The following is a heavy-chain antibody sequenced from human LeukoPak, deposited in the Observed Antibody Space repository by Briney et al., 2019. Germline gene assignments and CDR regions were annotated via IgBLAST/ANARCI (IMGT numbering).Heavy chain of an antibody. CDR3: ASGLNSRSSSC. V-gene: IGHV1-2*02. Sequence: ASVKVSCKASGYTFTGYYTHWVRQAPGQGLEWMGWINPDSGGTNYARKFQGRVTMTTATTISTAYMQLGWLRSDDTAVYYCASGLNSRSSSCWGQGTRVTVSS. CDR1: GYTFTGYY. J-gene: IGHJ1*01. CDR2: INPDSGGT. D-gene: IGHD6-13*01.